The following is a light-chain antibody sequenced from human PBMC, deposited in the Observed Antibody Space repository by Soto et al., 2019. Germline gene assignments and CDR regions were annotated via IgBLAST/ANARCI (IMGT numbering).Light chain of an antibody. CDR3: QQRYSSPPT. CDR1: QDISNY. V-gene: IGKV1-39*01. J-gene: IGKJ1*01. Sequence: IQMTQSPSCLSASVGDRVTITLQASQDISNYLNWYQQKRGKAPKLLIYDASSLQSGVPSRFSGSRSGPDFTLTISCLQPEDFATYYCQQRYSSPPTFGQGTKVDIK. CDR2: DAS.